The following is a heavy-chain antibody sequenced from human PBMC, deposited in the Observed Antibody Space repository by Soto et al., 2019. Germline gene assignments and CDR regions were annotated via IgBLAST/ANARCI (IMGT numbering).Heavy chain of an antibody. CDR3: ARDTDSDTWNDPFDY. Sequence: DVHLVESGGGLVQPGRSLRLSCAACGFIFDDFAMHWVRQAPGKGLEWVSGISWNSGSTDYAASVKGRFIISRDNARNSLYLQMNSLRPEDTALYYCARDTDSDTWNDPFDYWGQGALVIVS. V-gene: IGHV3-9*01. D-gene: IGHD1-1*01. J-gene: IGHJ4*02. CDR2: ISWNSGST. CDR1: GFIFDDFA.